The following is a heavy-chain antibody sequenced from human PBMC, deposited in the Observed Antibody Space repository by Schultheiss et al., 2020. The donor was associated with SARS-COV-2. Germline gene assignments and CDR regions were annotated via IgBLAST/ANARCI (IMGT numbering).Heavy chain of an antibody. CDR2: IYYSGST. CDR3: AKERDILTGYGLGY. Sequence: SETLSLTCTVSGDSISSYYWSWIRQPPGKGLEWIGSIYYSGSTNYNPSLKSRVTMSVDTSKNQFSLKLSSVTAADTAVYYCAKERDILTGYGLGYWGQGTLVTVSS. CDR1: GDSISSYY. D-gene: IGHD3-9*01. V-gene: IGHV4-59*12. J-gene: IGHJ4*02.